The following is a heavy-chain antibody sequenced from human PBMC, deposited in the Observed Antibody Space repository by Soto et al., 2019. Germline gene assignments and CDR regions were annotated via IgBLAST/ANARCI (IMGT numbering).Heavy chain of an antibody. D-gene: IGHD4-17*01. CDR2: MNPNSGNT. Sequence: ASVKVSCKASGYTFTSYDSNWVRQATGQRLEWMGWMNPNSGNTGYAQKFQGRVTMTRNTSISTAYMELSSLRSEDTAVYYCARGPPYCDAHPYYYYFYMDVWGKGTTVTVSS. V-gene: IGHV1-8*01. J-gene: IGHJ6*03. CDR1: GYTFTSYD. CDR3: ARGPPYCDAHPYYYYFYMDV.